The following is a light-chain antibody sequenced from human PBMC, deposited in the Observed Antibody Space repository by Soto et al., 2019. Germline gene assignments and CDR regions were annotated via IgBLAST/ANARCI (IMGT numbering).Light chain of an antibody. CDR3: SSYTSSSTLVV. Sequence: QYALTQPASVSGSPGQSITISCTGTSSDVGGYNYVSWYQQHPGKAPKLMIYEVSNRPSGVSNRFSGSKSGNTASLNISGLQAEAEADYYCSSYTSSSTLVVFGGGTKLTVL. CDR2: EVS. V-gene: IGLV2-14*01. CDR1: SSDVGGYNY. J-gene: IGLJ2*01.